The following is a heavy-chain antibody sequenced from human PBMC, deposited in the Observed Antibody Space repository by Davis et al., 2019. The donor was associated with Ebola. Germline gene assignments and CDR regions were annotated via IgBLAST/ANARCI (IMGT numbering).Heavy chain of an antibody. V-gene: IGHV1-18*01. D-gene: IGHD6-13*01. CDR1: GFSFTDYG. Sequence: AASVKVSCKASGFSFTDYGITWVRQAPGQGLDFMGWISAYTGHTNYAQTFQGRIAMTIDTSTNILYMELRSLRSDDTAMYYCVRSNSWYGDYWGRGTLVTVSS. J-gene: IGHJ4*02. CDR3: VRSNSWYGDY. CDR2: ISAYTGHT.